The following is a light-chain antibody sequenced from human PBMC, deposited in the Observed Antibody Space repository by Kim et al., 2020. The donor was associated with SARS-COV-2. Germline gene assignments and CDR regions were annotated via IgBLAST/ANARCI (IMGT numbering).Light chain of an antibody. CDR1: QSVLYSSNNKNF. CDR2: WAS. Sequence: VMTQSPDSLAVSLGDRATINCKSSQSVLYSSNNKNFLAWYQQKPGQPPKLLIYWASTRESGVPDRFSGSGSRTDFPLTISSLQAVDVTIYYCQQYYSTPGTFGGGTKLEI. CDR3: QQYYSTPGT. J-gene: IGKJ4*01. V-gene: IGKV4-1*01.